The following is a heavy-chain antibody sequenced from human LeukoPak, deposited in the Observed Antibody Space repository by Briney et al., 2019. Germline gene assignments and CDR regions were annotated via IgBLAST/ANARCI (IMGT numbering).Heavy chain of an antibody. J-gene: IGHJ2*01. CDR3: AKDIVVVPAPVGYFDL. Sequence: GGSLRLSCAASGFTFTRYWMHWVRQAPGKGLVWVSRINSDGSSTNYADSVKGRFTISRDNSKNTEYLQMNSLRAEDTAVYYCAKDIVVVPAPVGYFDLWGRGTLVTVSS. D-gene: IGHD2-2*01. V-gene: IGHV3-74*01. CDR1: GFTFTRYW. CDR2: INSDGSST.